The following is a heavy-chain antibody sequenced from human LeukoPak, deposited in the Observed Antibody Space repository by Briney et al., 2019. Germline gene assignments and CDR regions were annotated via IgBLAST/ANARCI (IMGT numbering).Heavy chain of an antibody. D-gene: IGHD3-3*01. V-gene: IGHV1-46*01. J-gene: IGHJ6*02. CDR3: ARDRGYDFWSGYYSYYYGMDV. CDR1: GYTFTNYY. Sequence: ASVKVSCKASGYTFTNYYIHWVRQAPGQGLEWMGIINPSGGSTSYAQKFQGRVTMTRDTSTSTVYMELSSLRPEDTAVYYCARDRGYDFWSGYYSYYYGMDVWGQGTTVTVSS. CDR2: INPSGGST.